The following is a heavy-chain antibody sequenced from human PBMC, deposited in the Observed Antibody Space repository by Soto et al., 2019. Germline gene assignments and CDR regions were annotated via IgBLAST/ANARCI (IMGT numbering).Heavy chain of an antibody. CDR3: TTDSSGHYTETDAFDI. V-gene: IGHV3-15*01. CDR2: IKSKTDGGTT. CDR1: GFTFSNAW. D-gene: IGHD3-22*01. Sequence: PGGSLRLSCAASGFTFSNAWMSWVRQAPGKGLEWVGRIKSKTDGGTTDYAAPVKGRFTISRDDSKNTLYLQMNSLKTEDTAVYYCTTDSSGHYTETDAFDIWGQGTMVTVSS. J-gene: IGHJ3*02.